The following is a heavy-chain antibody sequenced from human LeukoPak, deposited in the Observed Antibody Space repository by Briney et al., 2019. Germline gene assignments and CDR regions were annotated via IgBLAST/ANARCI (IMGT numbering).Heavy chain of an antibody. V-gene: IGHV1-3*03. J-gene: IGHJ4*02. D-gene: IGHD3-22*01. Sequence: GASVKVSCKASGYTFTSYAMHWVRQAPGQRPEWMGWINAGNGNTKYSQEFQGRVTITRDTSASTAYMELSSLRSEDMAVYYCAREDYYDSSGYLDYWGQGTLVTVSS. CDR2: INAGNGNT. CDR1: GYTFTSYA. CDR3: AREDYYDSSGYLDY.